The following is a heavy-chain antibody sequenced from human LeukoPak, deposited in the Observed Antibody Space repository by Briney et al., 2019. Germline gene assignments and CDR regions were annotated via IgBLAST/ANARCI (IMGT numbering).Heavy chain of an antibody. D-gene: IGHD3-10*01. CDR1: GFTFSSYA. J-gene: IGHJ4*02. CDR3: AKDVITMLRGVFDY. Sequence: GGSLRLSCAASGFTFSSYAMHWVRQAPGKGLEWVAVISYDGSNKYYADSVKGRFTISRDNSKNTLYLQMNSLRAEDTAIYYCAKDVITMLRGVFDYWGQGILVTVSS. CDR2: ISYDGSNK. V-gene: IGHV3-30*04.